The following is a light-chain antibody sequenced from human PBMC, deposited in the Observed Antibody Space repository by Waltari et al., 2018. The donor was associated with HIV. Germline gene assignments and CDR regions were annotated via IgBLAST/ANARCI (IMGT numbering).Light chain of an antibody. V-gene: IGLV2-11*01. Sequence: QSALTQPRSVSGSPGQSVAISCTETSSAVVAFDFVSWFQHHPGKAPKLIIYRVSRRPSGVSDRFSGSRSGKTASLTISGLQADDESLYYCCSFSSSRDSWVFGGGTQVTV. CDR1: SSAVVAFDF. CDR3: CSFSSSRDSWV. J-gene: IGLJ3*02. CDR2: RVS.